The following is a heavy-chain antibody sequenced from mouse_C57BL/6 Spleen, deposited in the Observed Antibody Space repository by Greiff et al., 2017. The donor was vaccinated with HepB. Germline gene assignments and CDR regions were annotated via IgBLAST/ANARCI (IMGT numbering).Heavy chain of an antibody. V-gene: IGHV1-66*01. CDR3: AMWSYDYGAY. CDR2: IYPGSGNT. CDR1: GYSFTSYY. D-gene: IGHD2-4*01. J-gene: IGHJ3*01. Sequence: QVQLQQSGPELVKPGASVKISCKASGYSFTSYYIHWVKQRPGQGLEWIGWIYPGSGNTKYNEKFKGKATLTADTSSSTAYMQLSSLTSEDSAVYYCAMWSYDYGAYWGQGTLVTVSA.